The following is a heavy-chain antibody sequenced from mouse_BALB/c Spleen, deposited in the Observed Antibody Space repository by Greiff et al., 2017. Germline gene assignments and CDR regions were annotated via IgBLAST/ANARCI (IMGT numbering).Heavy chain of an antibody. CDR1: GYTFTSYW. V-gene: IGHV1S22*01. CDR2: IYPGSGST. CDR3: TSGNYYAMAY. J-gene: IGHJ4*01. Sequence: LQQPGAELVRPGASVKLSCKASGYTFTSYWMHWVKQRPGQGLEWIGNIYPGSGSTNYDEKFKSKATLTVDTSSSTAYMQLSSLTSEDSAVYYCTSGNYYAMAYWGQGTLVTVSA.